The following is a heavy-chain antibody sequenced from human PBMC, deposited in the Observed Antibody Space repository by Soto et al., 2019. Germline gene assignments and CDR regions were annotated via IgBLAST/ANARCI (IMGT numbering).Heavy chain of an antibody. V-gene: IGHV1-3*01. CDR2: INAGNGNT. CDR3: ARYFDWLSSMDV. J-gene: IGHJ6*02. D-gene: IGHD3-9*01. Sequence: ASVKVSCKASGYTFTSYAMHWVRQAPGQRLEWMGWINAGNGNTKYSQKFQGRVTITRDTSASTAYMELSSLRSEDTAVYYCARYFDWLSSMDVWGRGTTVTVSS. CDR1: GYTFTSYA.